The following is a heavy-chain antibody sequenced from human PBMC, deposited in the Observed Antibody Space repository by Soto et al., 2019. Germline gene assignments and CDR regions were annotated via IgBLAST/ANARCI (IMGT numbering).Heavy chain of an antibody. CDR3: TRGPRSTSTGTGAF. CDR2: INDDGSHT. Sequence: EVHLVASGGGLLQPGGSLRLSCAASGFTFSMYCMHWVRQVPGKGPEWVSRINDDGSHTNYADSVKGRFTISRDTAKNTLYLQMNDLRAEDTAVYYWTRGPRSTSTGTGAFWGQGTLVTVSS. V-gene: IGHV3-74*01. J-gene: IGHJ4*02. CDR1: GFTFSMYC. D-gene: IGHD1-1*01.